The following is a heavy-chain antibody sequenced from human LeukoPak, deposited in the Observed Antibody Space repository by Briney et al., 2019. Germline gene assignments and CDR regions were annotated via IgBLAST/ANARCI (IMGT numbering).Heavy chain of an antibody. Sequence: GESLKISCKRSGYSFTTYRFTWGAQMPGKGLEWMGIIYPDDSDTRYSPSFQGQVTISADKSISTAYLQWSSLKASDTAMYYCARYRGYSSGWYLDYWGQGTLVTVSS. CDR2: IYPDDSDT. V-gene: IGHV5-51*01. CDR1: GYSFTTYR. D-gene: IGHD6-19*01. J-gene: IGHJ4*02. CDR3: ARYRGYSSGWYLDY.